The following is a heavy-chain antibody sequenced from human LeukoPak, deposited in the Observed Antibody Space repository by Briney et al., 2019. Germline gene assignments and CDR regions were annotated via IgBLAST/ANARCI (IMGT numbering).Heavy chain of an antibody. CDR2: ISSSSGTI. Sequence: PGGSLRLSCVGSGFTFSSYSMSWVRQAPGKGLEWLSYISSSSGTIYYADSVKGRFTISRDNAKNSLYLQMNSLTDEDTAVYYCARVDYSESWGQGTLVTVSS. CDR3: ARVDYSES. CDR1: GFTFSSYS. J-gene: IGHJ4*02. V-gene: IGHV3-48*02.